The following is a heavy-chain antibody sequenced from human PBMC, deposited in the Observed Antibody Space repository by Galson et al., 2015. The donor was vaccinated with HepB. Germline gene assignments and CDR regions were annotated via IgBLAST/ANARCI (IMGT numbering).Heavy chain of an antibody. J-gene: IGHJ6*03. CDR1: GYTFTGYY. CDR3: ARGGYSSGWYGDYYYYYMDV. D-gene: IGHD6-19*01. Sequence: SVKVSCKVSGYTFTGYYMHWVRQAPGQGLEWMGRINPNSGGTNYAQKFQGRVTMTRDTSISTAYMELSRLRSDDTAVYYCARGGYSSGWYGDYYYYYMDVWGKGTTVTVSS. CDR2: INPNSGGT. V-gene: IGHV1-2*06.